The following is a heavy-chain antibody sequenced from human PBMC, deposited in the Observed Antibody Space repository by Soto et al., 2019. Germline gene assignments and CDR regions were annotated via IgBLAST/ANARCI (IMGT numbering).Heavy chain of an antibody. D-gene: IGHD2-2*01. CDR3: AKVKGWGDQLLDYYYMDV. V-gene: IGHV3-30*18. Sequence: GGSLRLSCAASGFTFSSYGMHWVRQAPGKGLEWVAVISYDGSNKYYADSVKGRFTISRDNSKNTLYLQMNSLRAEDTAVYYCAKVKGWGDQLLDYYYMDVWGKGTTVTVSS. J-gene: IGHJ6*03. CDR1: GFTFSSYG. CDR2: ISYDGSNK.